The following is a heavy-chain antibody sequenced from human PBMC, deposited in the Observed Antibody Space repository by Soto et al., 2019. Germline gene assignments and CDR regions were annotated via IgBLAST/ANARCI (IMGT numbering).Heavy chain of an antibody. D-gene: IGHD2-2*01. CDR1: GGSFSGYY. J-gene: IGHJ6*03. V-gene: IGHV4-34*01. Sequence: QVQLQQWGAGLLKPSETLSLTCAVYGGSFSGYYWSWSRQPPAKGLEWMGEINHSGSTNYNPSLKSRVTISVDTSKNQFSLKLSSVTAADTAVYYCARGKPAAIDYYYYYYMDVWGKGTTVTVSS. CDR3: ARGKPAAIDYYYYYYMDV. CDR2: INHSGST.